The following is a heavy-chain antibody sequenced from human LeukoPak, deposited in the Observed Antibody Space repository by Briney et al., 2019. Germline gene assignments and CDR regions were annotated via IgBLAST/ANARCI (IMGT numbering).Heavy chain of an antibody. Sequence: SGGSLRLSCAASGFTFSSYGMHWVRQAPGKGLEWVAVIWYDGSNEYHADSVKGRFTISRDNSKKTLYLQMNSLRAEDTAVYYCAKDRGAYNVGFDYWGQGTLVTVSS. D-gene: IGHD5-24*01. CDR1: GFTFSSYG. CDR3: AKDRGAYNVGFDY. V-gene: IGHV3-30*02. CDR2: IWYDGSNE. J-gene: IGHJ4*02.